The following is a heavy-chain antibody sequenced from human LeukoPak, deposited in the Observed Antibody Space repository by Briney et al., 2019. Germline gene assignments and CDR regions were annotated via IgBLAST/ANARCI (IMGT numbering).Heavy chain of an antibody. Sequence: GGSLRLSCAASGFTFTNAWMGWVRQAPGKGLEWVGRIKSKTDGGTTDYAAPVRGRFTISRDDSKNTLYLQMNSLKTEDTAVYYCTKLLPTIIIMSSLSPDHWGQGTLVTVSS. CDR2: IKSKTDGGTT. CDR3: TKLLPTIIIMSSLSPDH. J-gene: IGHJ4*02. D-gene: IGHD2-15*01. CDR1: GFTFTNAW. V-gene: IGHV3-15*01.